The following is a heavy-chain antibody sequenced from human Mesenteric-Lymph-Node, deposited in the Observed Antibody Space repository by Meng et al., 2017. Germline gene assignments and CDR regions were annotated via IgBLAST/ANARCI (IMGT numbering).Heavy chain of an antibody. V-gene: IGHV1-8*01. CDR2: VDPARDTA. CDR1: GYTFTSYH. J-gene: IGHJ4*02. D-gene: IGHD6-19*01. CDR3: ARGVEAGVDY. Sequence: QVQLLQSGAEEKEPGASVKVSCKASGYTFTSYHVNWVRQATGQGLEWMGWVDPARDTAGYAQKFEGRITMTRDTSMSTVYMELSSLTSEDTAIYYCARGVEAGVDYWGQGTLVTVSS.